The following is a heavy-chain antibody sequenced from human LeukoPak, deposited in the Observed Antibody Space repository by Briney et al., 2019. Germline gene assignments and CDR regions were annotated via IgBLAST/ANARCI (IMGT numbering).Heavy chain of an antibody. Sequence: PGKSLRLSCAASGFTFSSYGMHWVRQAPGKGLEWVALISDDGGKKYYADSVKGRFTISRDNSKNTLYLQMNSLRAEDTAVYYCAKSGYSSGYDFDYWGQGTLVTVSS. CDR1: GFTFSSYG. CDR3: AKSGYSSGYDFDY. V-gene: IGHV3-30*18. CDR2: ISDDGGKK. J-gene: IGHJ4*02. D-gene: IGHD6-19*01.